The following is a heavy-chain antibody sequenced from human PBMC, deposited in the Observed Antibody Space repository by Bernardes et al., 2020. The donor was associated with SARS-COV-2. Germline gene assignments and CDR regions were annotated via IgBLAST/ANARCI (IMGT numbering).Heavy chain of an antibody. CDR3: GTGGNGANAPGMDV. D-gene: IGHD1-1*01. CDR2: INPDGRTT. CDR1: GFNFNIYW. Sequence: GGSLRLSCAASGFNFNIYWMHWVRQIPGKGLVWVSRINPDGRTTDYADSVRGRFAISRDNAKNMVYLQMNSLTAEDTALYYCGTGGNGANAPGMDVWGQGTMVTVSS. V-gene: IGHV3-74*01. J-gene: IGHJ6*02.